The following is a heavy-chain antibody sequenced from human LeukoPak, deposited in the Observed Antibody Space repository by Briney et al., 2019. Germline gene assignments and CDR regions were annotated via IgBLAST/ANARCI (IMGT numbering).Heavy chain of an antibody. J-gene: IGHJ4*02. CDR1: GGSISSSSYY. V-gene: IGHV4-39*01. CDR2: IYYSGNT. CDR3: ASNLYSYGFDY. Sequence: SETLSLTCTVSGGSISSSSYYWGWIRQPPGKGLEWIGSIYYSGNTYYNPSLKSRLTISVDTSKNQFSLKLSSVTAADTAVYYCASNLYSYGFDYWSQGTLVTVSS. D-gene: IGHD5-18*01.